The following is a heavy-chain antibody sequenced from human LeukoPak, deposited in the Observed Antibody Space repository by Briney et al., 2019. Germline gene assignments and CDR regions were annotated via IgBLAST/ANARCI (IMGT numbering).Heavy chain of an antibody. Sequence: SETLSLSCAVYGGSFIGYYRSLIRPPPRKGLEWIGEINHSGSTNYNPSLKSRVTISVDTSKNQFSLKLSSVTAADTAVYYCARSRGALFDYWGQGTLVTVSS. CDR1: GGSFIGYY. V-gene: IGHV4-34*01. J-gene: IGHJ4*02. CDR3: ARSRGALFDY. D-gene: IGHD3-10*01. CDR2: INHSGST.